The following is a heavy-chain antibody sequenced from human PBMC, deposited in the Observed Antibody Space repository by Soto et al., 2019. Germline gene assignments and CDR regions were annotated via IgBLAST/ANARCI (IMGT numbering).Heavy chain of an antibody. V-gene: IGHV3-33*01. J-gene: IGHJ4*02. CDR2: IWYDGSNK. Sequence: QVQLVESGGGVVQPGRSLRLSCAASGFTFSSYGMHWVRQAPGKGLEWVAVIWYDGSNKYYADSVKGRFTISRDNSKNTLYLKMNSLRAEDTAVYYCAREDSGSYYFDYWGQGTLVTVSS. D-gene: IGHD1-26*01. CDR1: GFTFSSYG. CDR3: AREDSGSYYFDY.